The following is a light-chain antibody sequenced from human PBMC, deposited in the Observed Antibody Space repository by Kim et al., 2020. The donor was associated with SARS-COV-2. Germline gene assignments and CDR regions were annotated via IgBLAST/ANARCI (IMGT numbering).Light chain of an antibody. CDR2: RNN. CDR3: AAWDDNLSGWV. CDR1: SSNIGSNY. Sequence: ELTQPPSASVTPGQRVTISCSGSSSNIGSNYVYWYQQLPGTAPKLLIYRNNQRPSGVPDRFSGSKSDTSPSLAISGLRSEDEADYYCAAWDDNLSGWVFGGGTQLTVL. J-gene: IGLJ3*02. V-gene: IGLV1-47*01.